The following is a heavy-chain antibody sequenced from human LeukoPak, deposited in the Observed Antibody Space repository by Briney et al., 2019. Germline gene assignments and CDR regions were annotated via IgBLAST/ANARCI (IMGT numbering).Heavy chain of an antibody. Sequence: GGSLRLSCAASGFTFDDYGMSWVRQAPGKGLEWVSGINWNGGSTGYADSAKGRFTISRDNAKNSLYLQMNSLRAEDTALYYCARVAYYDFWSGYPAYYYYYMDVWGKGTTVTVSS. CDR1: GFTFDDYG. CDR2: INWNGGST. D-gene: IGHD3-3*01. CDR3: ARVAYYDFWSGYPAYYYYYMDV. V-gene: IGHV3-20*04. J-gene: IGHJ6*03.